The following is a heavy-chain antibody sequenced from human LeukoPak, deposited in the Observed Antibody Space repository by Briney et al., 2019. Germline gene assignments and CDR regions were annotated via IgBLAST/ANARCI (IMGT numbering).Heavy chain of an antibody. Sequence: GGSLRLSCAASGFIFSNYGMHWVRQAPGKGLEWVAFIRYDGSNKYYAGSVKGRFTISRDNSKNTLYLQMNSLRAEDTAVYYCARRADIVVVPAAHLNNWFDPWGQGTLVTVSS. CDR2: IRYDGSNK. V-gene: IGHV3-30*02. D-gene: IGHD2-2*01. J-gene: IGHJ5*02. CDR1: GFIFSNYG. CDR3: ARRADIVVVPAAHLNNWFDP.